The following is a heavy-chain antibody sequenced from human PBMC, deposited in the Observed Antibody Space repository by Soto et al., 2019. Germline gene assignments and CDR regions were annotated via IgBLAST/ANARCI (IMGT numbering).Heavy chain of an antibody. D-gene: IGHD2-15*01. V-gene: IGHV1-69*13. CDR3: ARDEGSGGPTHY. Sequence: ASVKVSCKASGGTFSSYAISWVRQAPGQGLEWMGGIIPIFGTANYAQKFQGRVTITADESTSTAYMELSSLRSEDTAVYYCARDEGSGGPTHYWGQGTLVTVSS. CDR2: IIPIFGTA. J-gene: IGHJ4*02. CDR1: GGTFSSYA.